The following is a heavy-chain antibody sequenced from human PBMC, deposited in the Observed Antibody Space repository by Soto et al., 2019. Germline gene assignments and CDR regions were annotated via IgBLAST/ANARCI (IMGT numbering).Heavy chain of an antibody. Sequence: EVQLLESGGGLVQPGGSLRLSCAASGFTFSSYAMSWVRQAPGTGLEWVSAISGSGGSTYYADSVKGRFTISRDNSKNTLYLQMNSLRAEDKAVYYCAKRGYGNYPLVDYGMEVWGQGTTVTVS. CDR2: ISGSGGST. CDR3: AKRGYGNYPLVDYGMEV. D-gene: IGHD4-17*01. V-gene: IGHV3-23*01. J-gene: IGHJ6*02. CDR1: GFTFSSYA.